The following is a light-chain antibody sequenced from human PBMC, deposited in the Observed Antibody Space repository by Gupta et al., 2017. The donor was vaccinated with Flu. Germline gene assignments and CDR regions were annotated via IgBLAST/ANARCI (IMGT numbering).Light chain of an antibody. V-gene: IGLV2-14*01. J-gene: IGLJ2*01. CDR3: SSYTSTSTPVV. CDR1: GSDVGGYKY. CDR2: EVI. Sequence: QSALTQPASVPGSPGQSITISCTGTGSDVGGYKYVSWYQHHPGKAPKLMIYEVINRPSGVSNRFSGSKSGNTASLTISGLQAEDEADYYCSSYTSTSTPVVFGGGTKLTVL.